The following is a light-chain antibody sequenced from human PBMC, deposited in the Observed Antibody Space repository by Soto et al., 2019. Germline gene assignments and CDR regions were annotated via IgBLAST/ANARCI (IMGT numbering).Light chain of an antibody. V-gene: IGLV2-18*01. Sequence: QSALTQPPSVSGSPGQSVTISCTGTSSYVGNYNRVSWYQQLPGTAPKLLIYEVSNRPSGVPDRFSGSKSGNTASLTISGLQAEADDYYYCSYYTSSSPLVFGGGTKLTVL. CDR1: SSYVGNYNR. J-gene: IGLJ2*01. CDR3: SYYTSSSPLV. CDR2: EVS.